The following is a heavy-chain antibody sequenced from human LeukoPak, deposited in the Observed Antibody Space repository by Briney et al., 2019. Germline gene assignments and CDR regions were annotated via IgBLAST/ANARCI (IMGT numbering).Heavy chain of an antibody. Sequence: SETLSLTCTVSGGPISSYYWSWIRQPPGKGLEWIGYIYYSGSTNYNPSLKSRVTISVDTSKNQFSLKLSSVTAADTAVYYCARSHSSDVPEFDYWGQGTLVTVSS. CDR2: IYYSGST. J-gene: IGHJ4*02. CDR1: GGPISSYY. CDR3: ARSHSSDVPEFDY. D-gene: IGHD6-19*01. V-gene: IGHV4-59*08.